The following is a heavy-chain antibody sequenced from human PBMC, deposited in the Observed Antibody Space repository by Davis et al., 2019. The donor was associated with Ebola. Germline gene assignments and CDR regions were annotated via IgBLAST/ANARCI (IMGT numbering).Heavy chain of an antibody. J-gene: IGHJ4*02. V-gene: IGHV4-61*09. CDR3: AREGFFYDGRGPARYFDY. Sequence: PSETLSLTCSVSGGSLSSGSDSWSWLRQPAGQTLQWIGHIDARGNTRYNPSLNSRVTISLQTSKNHFSLTVTSVTAADTAVYYCAREGFFYDGRGPARYFDYWGQGIQVTVSS. CDR2: IDARGNT. CDR1: GGSLSSGSDS. D-gene: IGHD3-22*01.